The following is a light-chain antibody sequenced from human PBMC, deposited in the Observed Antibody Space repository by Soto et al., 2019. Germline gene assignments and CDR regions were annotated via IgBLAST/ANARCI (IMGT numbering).Light chain of an antibody. CDR2: EVT. CDR1: SSDVGSYNL. V-gene: IGLV2-23*02. CDR3: CSYAGSSTW. J-gene: IGLJ3*02. Sequence: QSALTQPASVSGSPGQSITISCTGTSSDVGSYNLVSWYQHHPGKAPKLMIYEVTKRPSGVSNRFSGSKSGNTASLTISGLQAEDEAAYYCCSYAGSSTWFGGGTKVTVL.